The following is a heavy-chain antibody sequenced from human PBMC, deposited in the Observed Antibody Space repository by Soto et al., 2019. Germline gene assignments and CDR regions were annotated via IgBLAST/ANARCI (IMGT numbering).Heavy chain of an antibody. J-gene: IGHJ5*02. D-gene: IGHD4-17*01. Sequence: GGSLRLSCAASGFTFSSYAMSWVRQAPGKGLEWVSTFSGTGGYTYYADSVKGRFTISRDDSKNTLFLHMNSLRAADTAVYYCARGQRALITYGPFDPWGQGTLVTVPS. CDR3: ARGQRALITYGPFDP. CDR1: GFTFSSYA. CDR2: FSGTGGYT. V-gene: IGHV3-23*01.